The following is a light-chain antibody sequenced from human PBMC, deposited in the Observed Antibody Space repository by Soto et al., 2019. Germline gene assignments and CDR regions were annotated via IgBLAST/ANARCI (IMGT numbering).Light chain of an antibody. CDR2: GAS. V-gene: IGKV3-20*01. J-gene: IGKJ1*01. Sequence: DIVLTQSPGTLSLSPGERATLSCRTSQSVSSDSLGWFQQKPGQAPRLLFYGASTRASDIPDRFRGSRSGTDFTLTISRLEPEDVAVYFCQHYGSSPRRTFGQPTKVEIK. CDR1: QSVSSDS. CDR3: QHYGSSPRRT.